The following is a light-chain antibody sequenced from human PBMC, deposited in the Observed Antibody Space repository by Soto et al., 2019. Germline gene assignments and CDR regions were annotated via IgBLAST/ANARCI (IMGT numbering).Light chain of an antibody. Sequence: DIQMTQSPSTLSASVGDRVTITCRASQRISSWLAWYQQKPGTAPNLLIYKASTLQGGVPSRFSGSGSGTEFTLTISSLQPDDSAIYYCQQYSDNWTFGQGTKVDIK. CDR2: KAS. V-gene: IGKV1-5*03. J-gene: IGKJ1*01. CDR3: QQYSDNWT. CDR1: QRISSW.